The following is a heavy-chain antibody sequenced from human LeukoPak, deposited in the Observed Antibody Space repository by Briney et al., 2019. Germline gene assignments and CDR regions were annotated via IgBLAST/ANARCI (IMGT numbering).Heavy chain of an antibody. J-gene: IGHJ4*02. Sequence: PGGSLRLSCAVSGFTFSSYAMSWVRQAPGKGLEWVSASSGSGGSTYYADSVKGRSTISRDNSKNTLYLQMNSLRAEDTAVYYCAKGPAFYYDSSGSHFDFWGQGTLVTVSS. CDR3: AKGPAFYYDSSGSHFDF. CDR1: GFTFSSYA. CDR2: SSGSGGST. D-gene: IGHD3-22*01. V-gene: IGHV3-23*01.